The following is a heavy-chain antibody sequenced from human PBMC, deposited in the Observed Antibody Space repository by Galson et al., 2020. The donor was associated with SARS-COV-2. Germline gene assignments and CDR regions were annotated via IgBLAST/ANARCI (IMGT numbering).Heavy chain of an antibody. CDR3: ARVSRGFDT. V-gene: IGHV3-11*04. J-gene: IGHJ5*02. Sequence: NSGGSLRLSCAVSGFTFSDYYMSWIRQAPGKGLEWISYISSSGTTIYYADSVKGRFTISRDNTNNSLYLQMKIVRAEDTAIYYCARVSRGFDTWGQGALVTVSS. CDR1: GFTFSDYY. CDR2: ISSSGTTI.